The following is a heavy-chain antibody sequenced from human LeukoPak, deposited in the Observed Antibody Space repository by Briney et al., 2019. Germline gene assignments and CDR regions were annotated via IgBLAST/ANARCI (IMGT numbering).Heavy chain of an antibody. CDR1: GGSFSGYY. D-gene: IGHD3-22*01. J-gene: IGHJ4*02. V-gene: IGHV4-34*01. CDR3: AVPKYYYDSSGYYYAYFDY. Sequence: SETLSLTCAVYGGSFSGYYWSWIRQPPGKGLEWIGEINHSGSTNYNPSLKSRVTISVDTSKNQFSLKLSSVTAADMAVYYCAVPKYYYDSSGYYYAYFDYWGQGTLVTVSS. CDR2: INHSGST.